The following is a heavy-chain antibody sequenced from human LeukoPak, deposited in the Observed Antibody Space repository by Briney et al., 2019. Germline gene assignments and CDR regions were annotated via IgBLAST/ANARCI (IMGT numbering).Heavy chain of an antibody. J-gene: IGHJ3*02. CDR3: ARGAGIQLWSRAFDI. D-gene: IGHD5-18*01. Sequence: GGSLRLSCAASGFTFSSYDMHWVRQATGKGLEWVSATGTAGDTYYPGSVKGRFTISRENAKNSLYLQMNSLRAGDTAVYYCARGAGIQLWSRAFDIWGQGTMVTVSS. V-gene: IGHV3-13*01. CDR2: TGTAGDT. CDR1: GFTFSSYD.